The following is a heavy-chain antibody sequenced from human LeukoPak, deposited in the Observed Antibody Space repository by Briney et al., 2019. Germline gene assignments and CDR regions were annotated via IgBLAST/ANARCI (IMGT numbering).Heavy chain of an antibody. CDR2: ISWISGSI. D-gene: IGHD3-22*01. J-gene: IGHJ3*02. CDR1: GFTFDDYA. CDR3: AKDITMIDTGAFDI. Sequence: PGRSLRLSCAASGFTFDDYAMHWVRQAPGKGLEWGSGISWISGSIGYADSVKGRFTISRDNAKNSLYLQMNSLRAEDTALYYCAKDITMIDTGAFDIWGQGTMVTVSS. V-gene: IGHV3-9*01.